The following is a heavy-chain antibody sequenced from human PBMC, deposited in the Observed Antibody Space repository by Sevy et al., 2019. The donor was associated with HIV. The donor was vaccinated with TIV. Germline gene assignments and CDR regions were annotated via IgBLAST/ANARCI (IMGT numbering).Heavy chain of an antibody. CDR2: ISPYNGNT. CDR1: GYTFTSYG. D-gene: IGHD3-22*01. J-gene: IGHJ1*01. CDR3: ARGAHPYYYDSSGYYAEYFQH. Sequence: ASVKVSCKASGYTFTSYGISWVRQAPGQGLEWMGWISPYNGNTNYAQKLQGRVTMTTDTSTSTAYMELRSLRSDDTAVYYCARGAHPYYYDSSGYYAEYFQHWGQGTLVTVSS. V-gene: IGHV1-18*01.